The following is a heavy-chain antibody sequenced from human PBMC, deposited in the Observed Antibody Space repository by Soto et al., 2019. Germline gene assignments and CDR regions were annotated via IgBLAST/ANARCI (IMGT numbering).Heavy chain of an antibody. CDR1: GGSISSYY. D-gene: IGHD2-21*01. CDR3: AKTSSASERDSPGW. Sequence: SETLSLTCTVSGGSISSYYWSWIRQPPGKGLEWIGYIYYSGSTNYNPSLKSRVTISVDTSKNQFSLKLSSVTAAGTAVYYCAKTSSASERDSPGWWGQGTLVTVSS. V-gene: IGHV4-59*01. J-gene: IGHJ4*02. CDR2: IYYSGST.